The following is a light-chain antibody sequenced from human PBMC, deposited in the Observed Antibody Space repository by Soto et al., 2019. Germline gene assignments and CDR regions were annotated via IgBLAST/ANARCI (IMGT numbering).Light chain of an antibody. CDR1: QRIGYY. CDR3: QQSYNTPWL. V-gene: IGKV1-39*01. Sequence: DIQVTQSPSSLSASVGDRVTITSRASQRIGYYLNWYQQKPGKDRKLLIYADSSLPSGYPSRFSGSGSETDFTLTISSLQPVHFASYHCQQSYNTPWLVGQGTTVEIK. J-gene: IGKJ1*01. CDR2: ADS.